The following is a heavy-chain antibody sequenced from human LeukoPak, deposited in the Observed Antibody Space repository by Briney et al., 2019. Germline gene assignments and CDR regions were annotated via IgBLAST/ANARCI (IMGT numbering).Heavy chain of an antibody. Sequence: GGSLRLSCSASGFTFRSYEMNWVRQAPGQGLEWVSYISSSGSTIYYADSVKGRFTISRDNAKNSLYLQMNSLRAEDTAVYYCAELGITMIGGVWGKGTTVTISS. D-gene: IGHD3-10*02. V-gene: IGHV3-48*03. J-gene: IGHJ6*04. CDR1: GFTFRSYE. CDR3: AELGITMIGGV. CDR2: ISSSGSTI.